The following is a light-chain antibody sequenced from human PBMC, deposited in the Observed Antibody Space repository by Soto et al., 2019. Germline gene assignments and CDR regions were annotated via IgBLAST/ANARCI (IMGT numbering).Light chain of an antibody. CDR3: QSYDSSLKV. V-gene: IGLV1-40*01. Sequence: QSVLTQPPSVSGAPGQRVTISCNGSSSNIGAGYDVHWYQQLPGTAPKLLIYGNSNRPSGVPDRFSGSKSGTSASLAITGLQAEDEADYYCQSYDSSLKVFGGGTKVTVL. CDR1: SSNIGAGYD. CDR2: GNS. J-gene: IGLJ2*01.